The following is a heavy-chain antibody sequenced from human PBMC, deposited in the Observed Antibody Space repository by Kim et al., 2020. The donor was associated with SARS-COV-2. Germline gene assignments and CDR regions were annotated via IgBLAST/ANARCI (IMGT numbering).Heavy chain of an antibody. CDR3: VGYFDY. D-gene: IGHD1-26*01. CDR2: SSSSYI. V-gene: IGHV3-21*01. Sequence: SSSSYIYYADSVKGRFTISRDNAKNSLYLQMNSLRAEDTAVYYCVGYFDYWGQGTLVTVSS. J-gene: IGHJ4*02.